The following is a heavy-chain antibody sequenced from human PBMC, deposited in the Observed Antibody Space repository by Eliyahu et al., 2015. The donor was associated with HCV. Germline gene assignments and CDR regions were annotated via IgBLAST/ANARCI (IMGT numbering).Heavy chain of an antibody. CDR3: ARDTMGPLDY. J-gene: IGHJ4*02. CDR1: GSPFSDHG. Sequence: QVQLVQSGTEVXKPGASVKVSCKXPGSPFSDHGVTWVRQAPGQGLEWMGWIDNLHDNTDYTQKFQGRVTMTMDTSTNTAYLELKSLTSDDTALYYCARDTMGPLDYWGQGTLVIVSS. V-gene: IGHV1-18*01. D-gene: IGHD5-24*01. CDR2: IDNLHDNT.